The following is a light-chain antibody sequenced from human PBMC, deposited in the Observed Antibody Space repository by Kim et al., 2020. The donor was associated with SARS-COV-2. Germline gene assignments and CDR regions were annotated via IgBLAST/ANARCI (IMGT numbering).Light chain of an antibody. CDR2: DVT. Sequence: GQSITISCTGTSSDVGVYNYVSWYQQHPYKAPKLLIYDVTKRPSGVSDRFSGSKSVNTASLTISGLQAEDEADYYCFSFSNTDTGVFGGGTQLTVL. CDR3: FSFSNTDTGV. J-gene: IGLJ3*02. CDR1: SSDVGVYNY. V-gene: IGLV2-14*03.